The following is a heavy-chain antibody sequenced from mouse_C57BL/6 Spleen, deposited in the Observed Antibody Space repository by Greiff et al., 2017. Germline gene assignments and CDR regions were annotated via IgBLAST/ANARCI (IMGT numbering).Heavy chain of an antibody. J-gene: IGHJ2*01. CDR2: IYPGDGDT. CDR1: GYAFSSYW. Sequence: QVQLQQSGAELVKPGASVKISCKASGYAFSSYWMNWVKQRPGKGLEWIGQIYPGDGDTNYNGKFKGKATLTADNSSSTAYMQLSSLTSEDSAVYFCARGNWDEGDYFDYWGQGTTLTVSS. D-gene: IGHD4-1*01. V-gene: IGHV1-80*01. CDR3: ARGNWDEGDYFDY.